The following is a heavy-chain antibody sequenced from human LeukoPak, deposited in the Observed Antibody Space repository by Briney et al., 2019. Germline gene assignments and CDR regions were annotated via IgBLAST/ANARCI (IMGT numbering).Heavy chain of an antibody. Sequence: GGSLRLSCAASGVTFSSYAMSWVRQAPGKGLEWVSAISGSGGSTYYADSVKGRFTISRDNSKNTLYLQMNSLRAEDTAVYYCATNEYDSSGYYWDYWGQGTLVTVSS. CDR1: GVTFSSYA. J-gene: IGHJ4*02. D-gene: IGHD3-22*01. V-gene: IGHV3-23*01. CDR3: ATNEYDSSGYYWDY. CDR2: ISGSGGST.